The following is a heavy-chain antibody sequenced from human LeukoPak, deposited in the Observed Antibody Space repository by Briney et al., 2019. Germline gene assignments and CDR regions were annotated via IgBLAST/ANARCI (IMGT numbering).Heavy chain of an antibody. CDR3: ARSQSITMVRGVIAY. V-gene: IGHV4-34*01. CDR1: GGSLSGYY. D-gene: IGHD3-10*01. J-gene: IGHJ4*02. Sequence: SETLSLTCAVYGGSLSGYYWSWIRQPPGKGLEWIGEINHSGSTNYIPSLKSRVTISVDTSKNQFSLKLSSVTAADTAVYYCARSQSITMVRGVIAYWGQGTLVTVSS. CDR2: INHSGST.